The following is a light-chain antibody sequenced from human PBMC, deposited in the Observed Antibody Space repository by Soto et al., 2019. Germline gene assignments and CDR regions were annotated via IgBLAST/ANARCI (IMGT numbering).Light chain of an antibody. CDR2: DSY. Sequence: DVQMTQSPSTLSASVGDSVTITCRASQSVNNWLAWYQQKPGKAPRLLIFDSYKLESGVPSRFSGSGSGTEFILTISSLQADDFVTYYCQQYNTFSTFGQGTKVEIK. CDR1: QSVNNW. V-gene: IGKV1-5*01. CDR3: QQYNTFST. J-gene: IGKJ1*01.